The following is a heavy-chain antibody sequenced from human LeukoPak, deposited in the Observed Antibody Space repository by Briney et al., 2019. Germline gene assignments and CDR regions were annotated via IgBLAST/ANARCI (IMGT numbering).Heavy chain of an antibody. Sequence: ASVKVSCKTSGYTFTSYTIHWVRQAPGQRLEWLGWINVGKGNTKYSQKFQGRVTITRDTSASTAYMGLSSLRSEDTAVYYCARDMYYGSGSYNYFDYWGQGTLVTVSS. CDR1: GYTFTSYT. V-gene: IGHV1-3*01. J-gene: IGHJ4*02. CDR2: INVGKGNT. D-gene: IGHD3-10*01. CDR3: ARDMYYGSGSYNYFDY.